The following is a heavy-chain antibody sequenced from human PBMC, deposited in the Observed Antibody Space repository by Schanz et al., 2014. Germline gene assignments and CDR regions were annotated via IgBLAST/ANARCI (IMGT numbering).Heavy chain of an antibody. D-gene: IGHD3-9*01. CDR3: VREGSTTPVAGLRSFDWLGRFDY. CDR2: VRKKEFSDDTE. V-gene: IGHV3-72*01. CDR1: GFSFSDHA. Sequence: EVQLLESGGGLVQPGGSLRLSCAASGFSFSDHAMDWVRQAAGKGLEWVGRVRKKEFSDDTEEYAASVRGRFTISRDDSKNVVNPQMNGLKTEDTAMYYCVREGSTTPVAGLRSFDWLGRFDYWGQGALVTVSS. J-gene: IGHJ4*02.